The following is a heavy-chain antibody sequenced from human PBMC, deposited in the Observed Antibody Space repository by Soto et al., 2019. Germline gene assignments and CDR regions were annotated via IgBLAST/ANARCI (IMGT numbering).Heavy chain of an antibody. CDR1: GGTFSSYA. J-gene: IGHJ6*02. CDR2: IIPIFGTA. Sequence: ASVKVSCKASGGTFSSYAISWVRQSPGQGLEWMGGIIPIFGTANYAQKFEGRVTITADEYTSTAYMELSSLRSEDTAVYYCARVRIVISGNSGYYYYGMDVWGQGTTVTVSS. V-gene: IGHV1-69*13. CDR3: ARVRIVISGNSGYYYYGMDV. D-gene: IGHD2-21*01.